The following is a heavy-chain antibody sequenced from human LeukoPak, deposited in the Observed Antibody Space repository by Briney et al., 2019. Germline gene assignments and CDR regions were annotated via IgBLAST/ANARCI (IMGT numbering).Heavy chain of an antibody. D-gene: IGHD6-19*01. V-gene: IGHV3-74*01. J-gene: IGHJ4*02. CDR1: GFTFSSYW. CDR2: INSDGSST. CDR3: AGDSSGWHEVLVYDY. Sequence: PGGSLRLSCAASGFTFSSYWMHWVRQAPGKGLVWVSRINSDGSSTSYADSVKGRFTISRDNAKNTLYLQMNSLRAEDTAVYHCAGDSSGWHEVLVYDYWGQGTLVTVSS.